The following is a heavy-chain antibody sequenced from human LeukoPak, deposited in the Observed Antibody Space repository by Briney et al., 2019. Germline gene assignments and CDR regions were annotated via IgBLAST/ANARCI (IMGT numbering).Heavy chain of an antibody. V-gene: IGHV3-21*04. Sequence: GWSLRPSCASSGFTFSCYIMNWVRKAPGKGLELVSSISSSSSYIYYADLVNGRFAISRDNSKNTLHLQMNSLRAEDTAIYYCAKQAYDSPRTDFDCWGQGTLVTVSS. CDR3: AKQAYDSPRTDFDC. CDR2: ISSSSSYI. D-gene: IGHD3-22*01. CDR1: GFTFSCYI. J-gene: IGHJ4*02.